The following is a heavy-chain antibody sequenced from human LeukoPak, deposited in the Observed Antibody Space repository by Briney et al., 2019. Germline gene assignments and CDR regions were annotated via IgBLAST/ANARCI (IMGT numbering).Heavy chain of an antibody. D-gene: IGHD2-2*01. Sequence: HPGGSLRLSCAASGFTFSSYSMNWVRQAPGKGLEWVSYISSSSSTIYYAASVKGRFTISRDNAKNSLYLQMNSLRAEDTAVYYCARDCSSTSCLPFDYWGQGTLVTVSS. J-gene: IGHJ4*02. CDR1: GFTFSSYS. V-gene: IGHV3-48*01. CDR3: ARDCSSTSCLPFDY. CDR2: ISSSSSTI.